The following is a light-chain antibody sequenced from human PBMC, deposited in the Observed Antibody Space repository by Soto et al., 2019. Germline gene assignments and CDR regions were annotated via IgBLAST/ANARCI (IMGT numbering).Light chain of an antibody. J-gene: IGLJ1*01. CDR1: TSNIGAGND. CDR3: LSYDSCLNAPYV. Sequence: QSVLTQPASVSGAPGQRVTISCTGSTSNIGAGNDVHWYQQLPGTAPKLLIYANINRPPGVPDRFSGSKSGTSASLVITGLQAEDEADYFCLSYDSCLNAPYVFGTGTKVTVL. CDR2: ANI. V-gene: IGLV1-40*01.